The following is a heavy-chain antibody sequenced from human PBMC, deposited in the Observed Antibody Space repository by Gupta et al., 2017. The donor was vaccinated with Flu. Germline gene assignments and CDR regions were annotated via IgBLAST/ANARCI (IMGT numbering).Heavy chain of an antibody. Sequence: EVLLAESGGGLVQPGGSLRLSCVASGFSLNKYWIHWVRQVPGKGLVWVSRINSDASRATYADSVKGRFTISRDNVKNTAFLQMNSLRAEDTAVYYCARGRAGNYGISDDWGQGTLVTVSS. V-gene: IGHV3-74*01. CDR3: ARGRAGNYGISDD. CDR2: INSDASRA. D-gene: IGHD3-16*01. CDR1: GFSLNKYW. J-gene: IGHJ4*02.